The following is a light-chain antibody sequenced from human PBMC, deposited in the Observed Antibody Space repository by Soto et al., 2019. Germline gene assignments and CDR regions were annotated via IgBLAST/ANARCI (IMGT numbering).Light chain of an antibody. V-gene: IGKV2-24*01. CDR3: PQATQSLP. CDR1: QSLVYSDGNSY. Sequence: DIVLTQTPLSSPVTLGQPASISCRSSQSLVYSDGNSYLSWLQQRPGNPLRLLIYQLCERSSGVPDRFSGSGSGTDFTLKISKMEPEDVGVYYCPQATQSLPFGRGTQLEIK. CDR2: QLC. J-gene: IGKJ5*01.